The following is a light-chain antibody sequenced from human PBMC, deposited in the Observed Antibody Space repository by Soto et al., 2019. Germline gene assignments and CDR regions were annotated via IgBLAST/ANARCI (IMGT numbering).Light chain of an antibody. Sequence: IVWTTSPATLSLAPVERAKLSCRASQSVSSYLALYQPTPGQAPRLLIYDSSNRATGIPARFSGSGSGTDFTLTISSLEPEDFAVYYCQKRSNWPRKVGQGTQLEIK. J-gene: IGKJ5*01. CDR3: QKRSNWPRK. V-gene: IGKV3-11*01. CDR2: DSS. CDR1: QSVSSY.